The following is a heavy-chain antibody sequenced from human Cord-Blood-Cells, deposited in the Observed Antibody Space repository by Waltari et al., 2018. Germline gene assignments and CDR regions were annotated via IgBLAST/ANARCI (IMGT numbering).Heavy chain of an antibody. CDR2: INSDGSST. J-gene: IGHJ2*01. CDR3: AREILGIGGRHFDL. CDR1: GFTFSSSW. V-gene: IGHV3-74*01. Sequence: EVQLVESGGGLVQPGGSLRLSCAASGFTFSSSWMHWVRQAPGKGLVWVSRINSDGSSTSYADSVKGRFTISRDNAKNTLYLQMNSLRAEDTAVYYCAREILGIGGRHFDLWGRGTLVTVSS. D-gene: IGHD7-27*01.